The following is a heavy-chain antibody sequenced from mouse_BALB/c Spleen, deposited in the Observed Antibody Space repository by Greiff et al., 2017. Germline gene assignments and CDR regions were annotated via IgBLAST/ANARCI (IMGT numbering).Heavy chain of an antibody. CDR3: ASHYSSNFDY. Sequence: QVQLQQPGAELVKPGASVKLSCKASGYTFTSYWMHWVKQRPGQGLEWIGEINPSNGRTNYNEKFKSKATLTVDKSSSAAYMQLSSLTSEDSAVYYCASHYSSNFDYWGQGTTLTVSS. CDR2: INPSNGRT. CDR1: GYTFTSYW. V-gene: IGHV1S81*02. D-gene: IGHD1-1*01. J-gene: IGHJ2*01.